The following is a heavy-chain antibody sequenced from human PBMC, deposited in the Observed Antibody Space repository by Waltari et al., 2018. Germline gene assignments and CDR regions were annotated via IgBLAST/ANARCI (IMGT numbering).Heavy chain of an antibody. CDR3: ARSEGTGNPDDY. V-gene: IGHV1-69*12. CDR1: GGTFSSYA. J-gene: IGHJ4*02. D-gene: IGHD3-9*01. Sequence: QVQLVQSGAEVKKPGSSVKVSCKASGGTFSSYAISWVRQAPGPGLEWMGGISPIVGTANYAQKFQGRVTITADESTGTAYMELSSLRSEDTAVYYCARSEGTGNPDDYWGQGTLVTVSS. CDR2: ISPIVGTA.